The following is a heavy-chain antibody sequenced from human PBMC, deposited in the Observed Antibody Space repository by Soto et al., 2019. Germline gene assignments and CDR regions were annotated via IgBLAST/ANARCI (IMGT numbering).Heavy chain of an antibody. D-gene: IGHD5-12*01. CDR3: AKDVVAAIVDGGNYFDS. Sequence: EVQLLESGGDLVQPGGSLRLSCAVSQFTFSNYAMSWVRQAPGEGLEWVSGISGSGGSTYYADSVKGRFTISRDNSKNTLYLQMNRLRAEDTAVYFCAKDVVAAIVDGGNYFDSWGRGTLVTVSS. J-gene: IGHJ4*02. CDR1: QFTFSNYA. CDR2: ISGSGGST. V-gene: IGHV3-23*01.